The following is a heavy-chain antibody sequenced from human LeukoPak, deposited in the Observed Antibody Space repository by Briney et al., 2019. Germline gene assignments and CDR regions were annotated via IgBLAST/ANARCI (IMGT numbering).Heavy chain of an antibody. CDR1: GLTFSSYS. J-gene: IGHJ4*02. CDR3: VRGYPLGVATFDS. CDR2: ISHNSRTM. D-gene: IGHD3-10*01. Sequence: GGSRRLSCAASGLTFSSYSMNWVRQAPGKGLEWVSYISHNSRTMHYADSVKGRLTISRDDAKNSLFLQMNSLRDEDTAVYYCVRGYPLGVATFDSWGQGTLVIVSS. V-gene: IGHV3-48*02.